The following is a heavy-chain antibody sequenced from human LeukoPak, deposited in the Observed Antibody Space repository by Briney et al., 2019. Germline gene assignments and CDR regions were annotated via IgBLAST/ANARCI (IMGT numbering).Heavy chain of an antibody. J-gene: IGHJ3*02. CDR3: ARDNSIAEAGSDAFDI. Sequence: GGSLRLSCAASGFTFSSYEMNWVRQAPGKGLEWVSYISSSGSTIYYADSVKGRFTISRDNAKNSLYLQMKSLRAEDTAVYYCARDNSIAEAGSDAFDIWGQGTRVTVSS. CDR2: ISSSGSTI. D-gene: IGHD6-13*01. CDR1: GFTFSSYE. V-gene: IGHV3-48*03.